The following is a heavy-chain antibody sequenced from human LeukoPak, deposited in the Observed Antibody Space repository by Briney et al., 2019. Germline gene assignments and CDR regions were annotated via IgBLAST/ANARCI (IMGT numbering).Heavy chain of an antibody. V-gene: IGHV3-30*18. CDR2: ISYDGSNK. J-gene: IGHJ6*02. Sequence: PGGSLRLSCAASPFTFSSYGMHWVRQAPGKGLEWVAVISYDGSNKYYADSVKGRFTISRDNSKNTLYLQMNSLRAEDTAVYYCAKHGMDVWGQGTTVTVSS. CDR1: PFTFSSYG. CDR3: AKHGMDV.